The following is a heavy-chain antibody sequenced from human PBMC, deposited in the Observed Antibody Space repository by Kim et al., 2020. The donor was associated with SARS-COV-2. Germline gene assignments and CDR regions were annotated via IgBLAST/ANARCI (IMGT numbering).Heavy chain of an antibody. D-gene: IGHD2-15*01. CDR3: ARRGIGWYSHIDY. V-gene: IGHV3-11*03. J-gene: IGHJ4*02. Sequence: NDAEKVKGRFTVSRDNAENSVSLQMSSLRAEDTAIYYCARRGIGWYSHIDYWGQGTLVTVSS.